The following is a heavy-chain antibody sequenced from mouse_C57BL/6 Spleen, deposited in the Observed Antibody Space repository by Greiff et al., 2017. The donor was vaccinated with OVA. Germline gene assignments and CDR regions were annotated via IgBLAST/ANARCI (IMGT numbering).Heavy chain of an antibody. V-gene: IGHV1-64*01. CDR3: ARDYCGGSSPFAY. CDR1: GYTFTSYW. CDR2: IHPNSGST. D-gene: IGHD1-1*01. Sequence: QVQLQQSGAELVKPGASVKLSCKASGYTFTSYWMHWVKQRPGQGLEWIGMIHPNSGSTNYNEKFKSKATLTVDKSSSTAYMHISSLTSEGFAVYYSARDYCGGSSPFAYWGQGTLVTVSA. J-gene: IGHJ3*01.